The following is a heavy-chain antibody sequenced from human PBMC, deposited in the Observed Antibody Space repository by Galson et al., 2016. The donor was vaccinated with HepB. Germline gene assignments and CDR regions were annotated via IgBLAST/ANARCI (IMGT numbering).Heavy chain of an antibody. J-gene: IGHJ5*02. CDR1: GGTFSNSD. V-gene: IGHV1-69*01. CDR2: IIPMFGTG. D-gene: IGHD2-8*01. CDR3: AKGYLGYCTSSVCDRDVGSAA. Sequence: SCKASGGTFSNSDLSWVRQAPGQGLEWMGGIIPMFGTGDYAQKFQGRVTMTADESTNTVYMELRSLTSEDTAVYYCAKGYLGYCTSSVCDRDVGSAAWGQGTLVTVSS.